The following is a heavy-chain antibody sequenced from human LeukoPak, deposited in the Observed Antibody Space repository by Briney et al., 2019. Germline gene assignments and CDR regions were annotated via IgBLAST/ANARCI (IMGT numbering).Heavy chain of an antibody. CDR1: GFTFSSSG. V-gene: IGHV3-33*01. CDR2: IRSDGINK. Sequence: GGSLRLSCAASGFTFSSSGMHWVRQAPGKGLEWVAVIRSDGINKYYGDSVKGRFTISRDNSKNTLYLQMNSLIADDTAVYYCARDPSSWFGEVSHFDFWGQGTLVTVSS. CDR3: ARDPSSWFGEVSHFDF. D-gene: IGHD6-13*01. J-gene: IGHJ4*02.